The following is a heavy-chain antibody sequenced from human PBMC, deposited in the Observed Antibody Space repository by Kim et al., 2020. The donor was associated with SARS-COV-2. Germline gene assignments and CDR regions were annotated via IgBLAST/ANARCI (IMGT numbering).Heavy chain of an antibody. V-gene: IGHV3-72*01. CDR3: ARDGSRSGYYYFDL. D-gene: IGHD3-22*01. Sequence: AASVKGRVTISRDDSKSSLYLQMNSLQTEDTAVYHCARDGSRSGYYYFDLWGRGTLVTVSS. J-gene: IGHJ4*02.